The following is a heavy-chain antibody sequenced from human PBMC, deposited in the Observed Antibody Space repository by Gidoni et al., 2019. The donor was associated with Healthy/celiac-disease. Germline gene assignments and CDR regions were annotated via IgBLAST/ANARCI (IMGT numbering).Heavy chain of an antibody. CDR1: GGSISSGSYY. D-gene: IGHD6-13*01. V-gene: IGHV4-61*02. Sequence: QVQLQESGPGLVKPSQTLSLTCTVSGGSISSGSYYCSWLRQPAGKGLEWIGRIHTSGSPNYNPSLKSRVTISVDTSKNQFSLKLSSVTAADTAVYYCARDCEHRALYSSPPEGWFDPWGQGTLVTVSS. J-gene: IGHJ5*02. CDR2: IHTSGSP. CDR3: ARDCEHRALYSSPPEGWFDP.